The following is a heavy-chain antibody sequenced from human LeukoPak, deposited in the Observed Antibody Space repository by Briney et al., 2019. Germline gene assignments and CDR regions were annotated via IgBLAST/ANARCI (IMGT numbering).Heavy chain of an antibody. J-gene: IGHJ4*02. Sequence: GGSLRLSCAVSGFSFSNAWMSWVRQAPGKGLEWVGRFKSTSSGGTADYTAPVKGRFTISRDDSETTVYLQMNSLKTEDTGVYYCTTHKGGGTFGDHWGQGTLVTVSS. V-gene: IGHV3-15*01. D-gene: IGHD1-26*01. CDR3: TTHKGGGTFGDH. CDR1: GFSFSNAW. CDR2: FKSTSSGGTA.